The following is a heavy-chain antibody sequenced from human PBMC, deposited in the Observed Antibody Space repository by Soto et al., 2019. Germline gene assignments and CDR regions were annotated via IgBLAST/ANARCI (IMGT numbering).Heavy chain of an antibody. D-gene: IGHD6-6*01. CDR2: IYYSGST. CDR1: GGSVSSGSYY. V-gene: IGHV4-61*01. Sequence: SETLSLTCTVSGGSVSSGSYYWSWFPQAPGQGLEWIGYIYYSGSTNYNPSLKSRVTIAVDTSKSQFSLKLSSVTAADTAGYYCARDRGVYSSSSPRYYYSGMDVWGQGTTVTVSS. CDR3: ARDRGVYSSSSPRYYYSGMDV. J-gene: IGHJ6*02.